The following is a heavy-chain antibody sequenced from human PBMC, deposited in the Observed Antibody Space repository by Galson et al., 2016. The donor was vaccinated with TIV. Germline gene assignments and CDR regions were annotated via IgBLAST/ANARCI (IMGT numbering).Heavy chain of an antibody. J-gene: IGHJ6*02. D-gene: IGHD2-21*02. CDR2: INYGGSPK. CDR1: GFTIIDYY. Sequence: SLRLSCAASGFTIIDYYMTWIRQAPGKGLEWLSYINYGGSPKYDVDSMKGRLTMSRVIGKNSLFLDMKSLTVEDTAVYYCARYGGDHYGLDVWGQGTRVTVSS. CDR3: ARYGGDHYGLDV. V-gene: IGHV3-11*01.